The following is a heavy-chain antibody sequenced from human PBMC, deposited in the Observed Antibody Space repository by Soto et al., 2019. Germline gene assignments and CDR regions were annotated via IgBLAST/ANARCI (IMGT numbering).Heavy chain of an antibody. CDR3: TTDLYAYYYGMDV. J-gene: IGHJ6*02. D-gene: IGHD2-8*01. Sequence: GGSLRLSCAASGFTFSNAWMNWVRQAPGKGLEWVGRIKSKTDGGTKDYAAPVKGRFTISREDSKNTLYLQMNSLKTEDTAVYYCTTDLYAYYYGMDVWGQGTTVTVSS. CDR2: IKSKTDGGTK. CDR1: GFTFSNAW. V-gene: IGHV3-15*07.